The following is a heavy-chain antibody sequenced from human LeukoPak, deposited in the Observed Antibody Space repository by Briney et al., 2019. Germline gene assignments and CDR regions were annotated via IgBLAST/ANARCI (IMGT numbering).Heavy chain of an antibody. D-gene: IGHD2-2*01. CDR1: GYTFTSYD. J-gene: IGHJ4*02. CDR2: MNPNSGNT. Sequence: GASVKVSCKASGYTFTSYDIIWVRQATAQGLEWMGWMNPNSGNTGYAQKFQGRVTITRNTSISTAYMELSSLRSEGTAVYYCARAPAPAAPCDYWGQGTLVSVSS. V-gene: IGHV1-8*03. CDR3: ARAPAPAAPCDY.